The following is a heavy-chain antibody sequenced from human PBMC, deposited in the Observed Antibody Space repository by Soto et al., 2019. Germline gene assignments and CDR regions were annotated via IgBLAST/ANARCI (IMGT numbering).Heavy chain of an antibody. Sequence: QVQLQQWGAGLLKPSETLSLTCAVYGGSFSGYYWCWIRQPPGKGLEWIGEINHSGSTNYNPSLNSRLTTSVDASKNQFSLKLRSVPAADMAVYYCAGGPLCSGGACSYGMDVWGQGTTVTVSS. CDR1: GGSFSGYY. CDR3: AGGPLCSGGACSYGMDV. V-gene: IGHV4-34*01. CDR2: INHSGST. J-gene: IGHJ6*02. D-gene: IGHD2-15*01.